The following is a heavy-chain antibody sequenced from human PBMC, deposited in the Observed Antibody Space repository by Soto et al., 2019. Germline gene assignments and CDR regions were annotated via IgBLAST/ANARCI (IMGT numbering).Heavy chain of an antibody. CDR3: TTDTGQVGYSYEQDY. D-gene: IGHD5-18*01. CDR1: GFSFSNAW. V-gene: IGHV3-15*07. Sequence: PGGSLRLSCAASGFSFSNAWMNWVRQAPGKGLEWVGRIKSKTDGGTTDYAAPVKGRFTISRDDSKNTLYLQMNSPKTEDTAVYYCTTDTGQVGYSYEQDYWGQGTLVTVSS. CDR2: IKSKTDGGTT. J-gene: IGHJ4*02.